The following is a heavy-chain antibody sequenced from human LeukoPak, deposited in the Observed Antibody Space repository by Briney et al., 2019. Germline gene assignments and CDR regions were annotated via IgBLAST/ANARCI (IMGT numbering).Heavy chain of an antibody. J-gene: IGHJ4*02. CDR3: AGSGSHVY. Sequence: PGGSLRLSCAASGFTFRSYDINWVRQAPGKGLEWVSSITGNGASTNFADSVRGRFTISRDNSKNTAYLQMNSLRAEDTAVYYCAGSGSHVYWGQGTLATVSS. D-gene: IGHD1-26*01. CDR1: GFTFRSYD. V-gene: IGHV3-23*01. CDR2: ITGNGAST.